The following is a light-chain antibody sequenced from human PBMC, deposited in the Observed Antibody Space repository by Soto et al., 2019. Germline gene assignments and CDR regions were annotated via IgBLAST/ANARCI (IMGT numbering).Light chain of an antibody. CDR1: QSISRW. CDR2: QAS. CDR3: QQYDSYSLT. V-gene: IGKV1-5*03. J-gene: IGKJ1*01. Sequence: DIQMTQSPSTLSASVGDRVTITCRAIQSISRWLAWYQQKPVKAPQLLTYQASSLESGVPSRFSGSGSGTEFTLTSSSLQPDDFGTYYCQQYDSYSLTFGQGTKVEI.